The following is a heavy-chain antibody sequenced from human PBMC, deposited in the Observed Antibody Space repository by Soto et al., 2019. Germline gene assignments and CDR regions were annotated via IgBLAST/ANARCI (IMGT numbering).Heavy chain of an antibody. D-gene: IGHD3-3*01. J-gene: IGHJ6*02. Sequence: GGSLRLSCAASGFTFSSYAMSWVRQAPGKGLEWVSAISGSGGSTYYADSVKGRFTISRDNSKNTLYLQMNSLRAEDTAVYYCAKADDFWSGYIYYGMDVWGQGTTVTVSS. CDR2: ISGSGGST. V-gene: IGHV3-23*01. CDR3: AKADDFWSGYIYYGMDV. CDR1: GFTFSSYA.